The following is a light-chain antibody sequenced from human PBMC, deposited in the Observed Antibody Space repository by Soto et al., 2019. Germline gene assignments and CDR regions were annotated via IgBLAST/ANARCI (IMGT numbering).Light chain of an antibody. V-gene: IGLV1-51*01. CDR3: GPWDSSLSADV. CDR2: DDN. J-gene: IGLJ1*01. CDR1: SSNIGGNS. Sequence: QSVLTQPPSVSAAPGQKVTISCSGSSSNIGGNSVSWYQQLPGTAPKLLIYDDNKRPSAIPDRFSVSKSGTSATLGITGFQTGDEADYYCGPWDSSLSADVFGTGTKVTVL.